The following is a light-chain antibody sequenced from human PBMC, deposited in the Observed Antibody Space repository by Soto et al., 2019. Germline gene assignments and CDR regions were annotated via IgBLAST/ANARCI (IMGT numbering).Light chain of an antibody. J-gene: IGKJ4*01. Sequence: DIQMTQSPSSLSASIGDRITITCRASQSISTYLNWYQQKPGQAPSLLIYGASTLQSGVPSRFSGSGSATDFTLTISSLQPEDFATYYCQQTFLTPPLTFGGGTKVELK. V-gene: IGKV1-39*01. CDR3: QQTFLTPPLT. CDR2: GAS. CDR1: QSISTY.